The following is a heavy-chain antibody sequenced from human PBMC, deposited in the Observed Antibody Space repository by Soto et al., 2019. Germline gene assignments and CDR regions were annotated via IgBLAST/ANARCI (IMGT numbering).Heavy chain of an antibody. CDR3: ARHALSRPVLTTANWFDP. CDR1: GGSISSYY. CDR2: IYYSGST. V-gene: IGHV4-59*08. J-gene: IGHJ5*02. D-gene: IGHD4-17*01. Sequence: SETLSLTCTVSGGSISSYYWSWIRQPPGKGLEWIGYIYYSGSTNYNPSLKSRVTISVDTSKNQFSLKLSSVTAADTAVYYCARHALSRPVLTTANWFDPWRQGTLVTVCS.